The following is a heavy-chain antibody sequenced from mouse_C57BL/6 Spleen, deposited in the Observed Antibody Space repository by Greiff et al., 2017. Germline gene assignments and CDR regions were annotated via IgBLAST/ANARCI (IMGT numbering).Heavy chain of an antibody. J-gene: IGHJ2*01. CDR1: GYTFTSYW. Sequence: QVQLQQPGAELVKPGASVKMSCKASGYTFTSYWITWVKQRPGQGLEWIGDIYPGSGSTNYNEKFKSKATLTVDTSSSTAYMQLSSLTSEDSAVYYCARFGENWEGENYFDYWGQGTTLTVSS. V-gene: IGHV1-55*01. CDR2: IYPGSGST. CDR3: ARFGENWEGENYFDY. D-gene: IGHD4-1*01.